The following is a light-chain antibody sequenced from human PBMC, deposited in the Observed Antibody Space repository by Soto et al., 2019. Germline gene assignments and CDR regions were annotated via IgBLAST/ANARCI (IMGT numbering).Light chain of an antibody. J-gene: IGLJ1*01. CDR1: SSAVGAYNY. CDR2: EVS. Sequence: QSVLTQPASVSGSPGQSITISCTGTSSAVGAYNYVSWYQQHPGKAPKVMIYEVSNRPSGVSNRFSGSKSGNTASLTISGLQAEDEADYYCSSYTSSSIFVFGTGTKVTVL. V-gene: IGLV2-14*01. CDR3: SSYTSSSIFV.